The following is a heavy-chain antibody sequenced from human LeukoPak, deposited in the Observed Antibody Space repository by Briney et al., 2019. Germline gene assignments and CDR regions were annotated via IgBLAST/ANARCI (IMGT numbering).Heavy chain of an antibody. CDR1: GFTFDDYA. V-gene: IGHV3-9*01. Sequence: QTGGSLRLSCAASGFTFDDYAMHWVRQAPGKGLEWVSGINWNSGSIGYADSVKGRFTISRDNAKNSLYLQMNSQRAEDTALYYCAKDIAPHYYGSGSPGFDYWGQGTLVTVSS. D-gene: IGHD3-10*01. CDR2: INWNSGSI. CDR3: AKDIAPHYYGSGSPGFDY. J-gene: IGHJ4*02.